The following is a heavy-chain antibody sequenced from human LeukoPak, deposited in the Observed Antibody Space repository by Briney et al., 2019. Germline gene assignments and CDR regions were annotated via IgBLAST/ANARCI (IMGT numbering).Heavy chain of an antibody. J-gene: IGHJ4*02. CDR3: ARETAVAGPFDY. V-gene: IGHV3-21*01. CDR2: ISNSSSYI. D-gene: IGHD6-19*01. Sequence: GGSLRLSCAASGFTFSSYSMNWVRQAPGKGLEWVSSISNSSSYIYYADSVKGRFTISRDNAKNSLYLQMNSLRAEDTAVYYCARETAVAGPFDYWGQGTLVTVSS. CDR1: GFTFSSYS.